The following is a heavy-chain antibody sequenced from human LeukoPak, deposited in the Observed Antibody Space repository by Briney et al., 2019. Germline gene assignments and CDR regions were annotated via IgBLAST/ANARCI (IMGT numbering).Heavy chain of an antibody. CDR2: IYNSGST. J-gene: IGHJ6*03. CDR1: GGSISSYY. V-gene: IGHV4-59*01. CDR3: ARGTYYYDSSGYYYYYYYMDV. D-gene: IGHD3-22*01. Sequence: SETLSLTCTVSGGSISSYYWSWIRQPPGKGLEWIGYIYNSGSTNYNPSLKSRVTISVDTSKNQFSLKLSSVTAADTAVYFCARGTYYYDSSGYYYYYYYMDVWGKGTTVTVSS.